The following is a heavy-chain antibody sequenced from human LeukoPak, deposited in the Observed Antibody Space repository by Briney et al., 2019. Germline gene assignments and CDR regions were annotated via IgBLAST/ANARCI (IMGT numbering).Heavy chain of an antibody. V-gene: IGHV1-18*01. Sequence: ASVTVSCKASGYTFINYGISWVRQAPGLGLEWMGWISTFKGKTNYAQRLQGRVTMTTDTSTSTVYMELRSLTSDDTAVYYCAREGGDYVAGGFYYMDVWGKGTTVIVSS. CDR3: AREGGDYVAGGFYYMDV. J-gene: IGHJ6*03. D-gene: IGHD4-17*01. CDR1: GYTFINYG. CDR2: ISTFKGKT.